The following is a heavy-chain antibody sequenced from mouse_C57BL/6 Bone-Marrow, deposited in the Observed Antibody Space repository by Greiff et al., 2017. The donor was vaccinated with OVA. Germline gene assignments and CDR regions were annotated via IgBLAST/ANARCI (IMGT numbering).Heavy chain of an antibody. CDR2: IYPGDGDT. CDR1: GYAFSSSW. J-gene: IGHJ4*01. V-gene: IGHV1-82*01. Sequence: VQLQESGPELVKPGASVKISCKASGYAFSSSWMNWVKQRPGKGLEWIGRIYPGDGDTNYNGKFKGKATLTADKSSSTAYMQLSSLTSEDSAVYFCARGITTVVATRDYWGQGTSVTVSS. D-gene: IGHD1-1*01. CDR3: ARGITTVVATRDY.